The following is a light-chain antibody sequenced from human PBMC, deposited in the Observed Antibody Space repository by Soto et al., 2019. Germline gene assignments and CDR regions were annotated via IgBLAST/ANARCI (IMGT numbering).Light chain of an antibody. CDR1: SSDVGRYNL. Sequence: QSALTQPASVSGSPGQSITISCAGTSSDVGRYNLVSWYHHHPGTAPKLMIYEVSKRPSGVSDRFSGSKSGNTASLTISGLQAEAEADYYCCSYAGSSTYVLFGGGTKLTVL. CDR2: EVS. V-gene: IGLV2-23*02. J-gene: IGLJ2*01. CDR3: CSYAGSSTYVL.